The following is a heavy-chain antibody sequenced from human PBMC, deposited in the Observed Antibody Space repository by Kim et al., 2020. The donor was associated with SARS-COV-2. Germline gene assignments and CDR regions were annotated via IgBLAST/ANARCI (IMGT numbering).Heavy chain of an antibody. V-gene: IGHV3-11*04. CDR2: ITHSGSSI. CDR3: ASGGVSYCTGGNCYFKK. J-gene: IGHJ4*03. Sequence: WGSLRLSCAASGFIFSDYYMSWIRQAPGKGLEWVSYITHSGSSIYYADSVKGRFTISRDNAKNSLYLQMNSLRAEDTALYYCASGGVSYCTGGNCYFKKWGQGTLVTVAS. CDR1: GFIFSDYY. D-gene: IGHD2-8*02.